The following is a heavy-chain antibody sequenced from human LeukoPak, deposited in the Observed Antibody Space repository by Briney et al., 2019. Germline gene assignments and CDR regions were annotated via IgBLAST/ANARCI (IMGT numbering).Heavy chain of an antibody. CDR1: GYTLTELS. V-gene: IGHV1-24*01. J-gene: IGHJ6*03. CDR2: FDPEDDEA. CDR3: ATASGYYNYYYYMDV. D-gene: IGHD3-3*01. Sequence: ASVKVPCKVSGYTLTELSMHWVRQTPGKGLEWMGGFDPEDDEAIYAQKFQGRVTMTEDTSTDTAYMELSSLRSEDTAVYYCATASGYYNYYYYMDVWGKGTTVTVSS.